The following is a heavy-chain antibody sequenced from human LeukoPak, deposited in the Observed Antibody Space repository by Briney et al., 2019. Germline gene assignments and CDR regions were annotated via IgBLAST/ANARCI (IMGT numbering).Heavy chain of an antibody. CDR3: AGEVPTWGYYYYYMDV. J-gene: IGHJ6*03. D-gene: IGHD7-27*01. CDR1: GYTFTSYD. Sequence: ASVKVSCKASGYTFTSYDISWVRQATGQGLEWMGWMNPNSGNTGYAQKFQGRVTMTRNTSISTAYMELSSLRSEDTAVYYCAGEVPTWGYYYYYMDVWGKGTTVTVSS. V-gene: IGHV1-8*01. CDR2: MNPNSGNT.